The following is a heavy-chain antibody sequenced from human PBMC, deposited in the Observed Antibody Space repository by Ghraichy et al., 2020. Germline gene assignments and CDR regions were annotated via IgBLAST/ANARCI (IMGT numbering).Heavy chain of an antibody. V-gene: IGHV3-21*01. CDR1: GFTFSSYS. CDR3: ARERLYFYDGSGHYYFDC. CDR2: LSSKGHFL. Sequence: GGSLRLSCAASGFTFSSYSMHWVRQAPGKGLEWVSSLSSKGHFLYYADSVNGRFTISRDNAKNSLYLQLNSLTAEDSAVYYCARERLYFYDGSGHYYFDCWGQGTLVTVYS. J-gene: IGHJ4*02. D-gene: IGHD3-22*01.